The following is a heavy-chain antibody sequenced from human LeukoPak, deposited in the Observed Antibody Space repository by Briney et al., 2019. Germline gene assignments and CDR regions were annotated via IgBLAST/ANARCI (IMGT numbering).Heavy chain of an antibody. J-gene: IGHJ5*02. CDR2: IIPILGIA. CDR1: GGTFSSYT. D-gene: IGHD4-11*01. V-gene: IGHV1-69*04. CDR3: ARDRGRATVTTIFSSDNWFDP. Sequence: SVKVSCKASGGTFSSYTISWVRQAPGQGLEWMGRIIPILGIANYAQKFQGRVTITADKSTSTAYMELSSLRSEDTAVYYCARDRGRATVTTIFSSDNWFDPWGQGTLVTVS.